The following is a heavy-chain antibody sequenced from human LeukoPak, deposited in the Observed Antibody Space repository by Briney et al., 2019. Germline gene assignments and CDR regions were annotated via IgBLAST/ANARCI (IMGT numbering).Heavy chain of an antibody. CDR3: ASWTSGY. Sequence: PGGSLRLSCAASGFSLSDHYMDWFRQAPGKGLEWVGRTRDKAHSYTTEYAASVKGRFTISRDDSKNSLYLQMNSLRTEDTAVYYCASWTSGYWGQGTLVTVSS. CDR2: TRDKAHSYTT. D-gene: IGHD3/OR15-3a*01. J-gene: IGHJ4*02. V-gene: IGHV3-72*01. CDR1: GFSLSDHY.